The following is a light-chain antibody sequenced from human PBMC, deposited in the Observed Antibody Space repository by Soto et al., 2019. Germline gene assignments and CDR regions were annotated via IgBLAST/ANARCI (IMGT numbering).Light chain of an antibody. V-gene: IGLV2-14*01. CDR2: DVS. J-gene: IGLJ1*01. CDR3: SSYTSDSTYV. CDR1: SSDVGGYNY. Sequence: LTQPASVSGSPGQSITISCTGTSSDVGGYNYVSWYQEHPGKAPKLMIYDVSNRPSGVSNRFSGSKSGNTASLTISGLQAEDEADYYCSSYTSDSTYVFGTGTKVTVL.